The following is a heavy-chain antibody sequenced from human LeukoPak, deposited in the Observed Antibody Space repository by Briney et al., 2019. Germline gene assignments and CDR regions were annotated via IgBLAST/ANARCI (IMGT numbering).Heavy chain of an antibody. CDR2: ISAYNGNT. CDR1: GYTFTSYG. J-gene: IGHJ3*02. V-gene: IGHV1-18*01. CDR3: ARDLAIITSPPRSDAFDI. D-gene: IGHD3-10*01. Sequence: GASVKVSCKASGYTFTSYGISWVRQAPGQGLEWMGWISAYNGNTNYAQKLQGRVTMTTDTSTSTAYMELRSLRSDDTAVYYCARDLAIITSPPRSDAFDIWGQGTMVTVSS.